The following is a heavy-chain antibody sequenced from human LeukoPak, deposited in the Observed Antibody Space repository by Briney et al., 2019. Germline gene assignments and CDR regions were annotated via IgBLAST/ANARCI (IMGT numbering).Heavy chain of an antibody. J-gene: IGHJ3*02. CDR3: ARNVGDSGSYAVAFDI. Sequence: SETLSLTCAVSGYSISSSNWWGWIRQPPGQGLEWIGYIYYSGSTYYNPSLKSRVTMSVDTSKNQFSLKLSSVTAVDTAAYYCARNVGDSGSYAVAFDIWGQGTMVTVSS. D-gene: IGHD1-26*01. CDR1: GYSISSSNW. CDR2: IYYSGST. V-gene: IGHV4-28*01.